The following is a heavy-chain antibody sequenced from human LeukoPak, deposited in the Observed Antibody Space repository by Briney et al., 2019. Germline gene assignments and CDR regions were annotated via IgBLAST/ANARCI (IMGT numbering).Heavy chain of an antibody. D-gene: IGHD6-13*01. V-gene: IGHV4-31*03. J-gene: IGHJ4*02. CDR3: VNWRRGSSLEEDY. CDR2: IFYSGIT. Sequence: PSETVSLTCIVSGVSISTGGYYWSWIRQHPGKGLEWIGYIFYSGITYYNPSLKSRVSISLDTSKNQFSLKLSSVTAADTAVYYCVNWRRGSSLEEDYWGQGTLVTVSS. CDR1: GVSISTGGYY.